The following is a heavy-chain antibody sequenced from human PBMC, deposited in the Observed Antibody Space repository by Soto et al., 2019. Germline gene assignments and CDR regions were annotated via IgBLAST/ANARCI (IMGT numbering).Heavy chain of an antibody. J-gene: IGHJ4*02. CDR2: ISTNSRYI. D-gene: IGHD3-10*01. CDR3: ARRLGGSYFLAY. CDR1: GFNFSDYY. Sequence: QVQLVESGGGLVKPGGSLRLSCAVSGFNFSDYYMTWIRQAPGKGLEWISYISTNSRYIKYADSIKGRFTISRDNAKSSLYLQMNSLRAEDTAIYYCARRLGGSYFLAYWGQGTLVTVSS. V-gene: IGHV3-11*06.